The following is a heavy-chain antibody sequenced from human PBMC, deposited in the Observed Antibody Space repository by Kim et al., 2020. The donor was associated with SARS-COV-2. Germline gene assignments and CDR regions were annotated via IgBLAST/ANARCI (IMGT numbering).Heavy chain of an antibody. CDR1: GGAIRGYY. CDR3: ASTGVGAVGWFDP. J-gene: IGHJ5*02. Sequence: SETLSLTCSVSGGAIRGYYWAWIRQPPGKRLEWIGYVYHTGSTNYNPSLRGRVTISLDTSKRQVSLTLTSVIAADTAVYSWASTGVGAVGWFDPWGQGTLVSVSS. D-gene: IGHD1-26*01. CDR2: VYHTGST. V-gene: IGHV4-59*01.